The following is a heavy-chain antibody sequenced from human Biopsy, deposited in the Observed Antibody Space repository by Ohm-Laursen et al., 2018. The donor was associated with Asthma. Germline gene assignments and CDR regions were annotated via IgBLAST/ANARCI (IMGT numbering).Heavy chain of an antibody. CDR3: ARAVDYSHYYGIDV. D-gene: IGHD3-10*01. J-gene: IGHJ6*02. Sequence: SVKVSCKTSGYTFNSAGITWARQAPGQGLEWMGWISVYNGNTKVAQKLQDRATMITDTSTSTAYMELRSLRSDDTAVYFCARAVDYSHYYGIDVWGQGTTVTVS. CDR1: GYTFNSAG. CDR2: ISVYNGNT. V-gene: IGHV1-18*01.